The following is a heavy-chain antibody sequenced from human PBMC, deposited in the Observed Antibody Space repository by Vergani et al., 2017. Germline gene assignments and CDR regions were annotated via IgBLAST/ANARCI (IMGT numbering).Heavy chain of an antibody. CDR3: AKGKESGSYGRNWFDP. Sequence: EVQLLESGGGLVQPGGSLRLSSAASGFTFSSYAMSWVRQAPGKGLEWVSAISGSGGSTYYADSVKGRFTIARDNSKNTLYLQMNSLRAEDPAVYYCAKGKESGSYGRNWFDPWGQGTLVTVSS. CDR1: GFTFSSYA. J-gene: IGHJ5*02. CDR2: ISGSGGST. V-gene: IGHV3-23*01. D-gene: IGHD1-26*01.